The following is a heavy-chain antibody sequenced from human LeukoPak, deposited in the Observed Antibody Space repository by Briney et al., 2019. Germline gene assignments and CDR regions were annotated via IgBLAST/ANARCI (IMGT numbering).Heavy chain of an antibody. CDR1: GFTVSSNY. D-gene: IGHD5-24*01. J-gene: IGHJ4*02. CDR3: ARDPEMATNSNDY. Sequence: GGSLRLSCAPSGFTVSSNYMSWVRQAPGKGLEWVSVIYSGGSTYYADSVKGRFTISRDNSKNTLYLQMNSLRAEDTAVYYCARDPEMATNSNDYWGQGTLVTVSS. V-gene: IGHV3-66*01. CDR2: IYSGGST.